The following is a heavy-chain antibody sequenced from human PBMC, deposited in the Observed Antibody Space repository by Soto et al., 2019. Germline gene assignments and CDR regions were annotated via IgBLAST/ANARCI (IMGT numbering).Heavy chain of an antibody. D-gene: IGHD3-10*01. CDR3: ARDRTAGGHGRDYYYYGMDV. CDR2: TYYRSKWYN. CDR1: GASVSSNSAA. Sequence: QVQLQQSGPGLVKPSQTLSLTCAISGASVSSNSAAWNWIRQSPSRGLEWLGRTYYRSKWYNDYAVSVKSRITINPDTSKNQFSLQLNSVTPEDTAVYYCARDRTAGGHGRDYYYYGMDVWGQGTTVTVSS. J-gene: IGHJ6*02. V-gene: IGHV6-1*01.